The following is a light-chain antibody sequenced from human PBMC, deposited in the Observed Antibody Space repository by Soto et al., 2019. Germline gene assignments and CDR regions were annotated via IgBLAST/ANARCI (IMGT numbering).Light chain of an antibody. J-gene: IGKJ1*01. CDR1: QSISSW. V-gene: IGKV1-5*03. CDR3: QQYNSYWT. Sequence: DIQMTQSPSTLSASVGDRVTITCRASQSISSWLAWYKQKPGKAPNLLIYKSSSLESGVPSRFSGSGSGTDFTLTISSLQRDDSANYYCQQYNSYWTFGQGTKVEIK. CDR2: KSS.